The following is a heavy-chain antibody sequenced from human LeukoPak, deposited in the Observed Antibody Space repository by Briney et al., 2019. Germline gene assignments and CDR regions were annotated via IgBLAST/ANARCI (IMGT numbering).Heavy chain of an antibody. J-gene: IGHJ6*03. V-gene: IGHV4-59*11. CDR1: GGSLSGHY. Sequence: SETLSLTCTVSGGSLSGHYWSWIRQPPGKRLEWIGYVSYTGRTNYNPSLKSRVTISVDTSKNRFSLKLSSVTAADTAVYYCARGGENYYYYMDVWGKGTTVTVSS. CDR3: ARGGENYYYYMDV. CDR2: VSYTGRT.